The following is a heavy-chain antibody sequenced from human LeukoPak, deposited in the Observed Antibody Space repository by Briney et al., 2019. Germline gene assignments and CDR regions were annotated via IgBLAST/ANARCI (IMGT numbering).Heavy chain of an antibody. CDR1: GGSISSYY. CDR3: ARDLFGYYDSSGYYTYFDY. D-gene: IGHD3-22*01. V-gene: IGHV4-4*07. J-gene: IGHJ4*02. CDR2: LYTSGST. Sequence: PSETLSLTCTVSGGSISSYYWSWIRQPAGKGLEWIGRLYTSGSTNYNPSLKSRVTMSVDTSKNQFSLKLSSVTAAATAVYYCARDLFGYYDSSGYYTYFDYWGQGTLVTVSS.